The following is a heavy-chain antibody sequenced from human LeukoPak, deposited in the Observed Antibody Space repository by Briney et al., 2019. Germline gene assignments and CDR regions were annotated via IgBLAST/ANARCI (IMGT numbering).Heavy chain of an antibody. J-gene: IGHJ3*02. Sequence: PGGSLRLSCAASGFTFDDYGMSWVRQAPGKGLEWVSGINWNGGSTGYADSVKGRFTISRDNAKNSLYLQMNSLRAEDTALYHCATLTTVTRNDAFDIWGQGTMVTVSS. V-gene: IGHV3-20*01. CDR2: INWNGGST. D-gene: IGHD4-17*01. CDR3: ATLTTVTRNDAFDI. CDR1: GFTFDDYG.